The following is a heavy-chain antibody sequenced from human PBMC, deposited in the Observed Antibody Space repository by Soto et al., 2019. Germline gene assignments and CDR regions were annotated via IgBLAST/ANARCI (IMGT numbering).Heavy chain of an antibody. CDR3: ARLSRDDYNDAY. V-gene: IGHV3-48*03. Sequence: EVQLVESGGGFVQPGGSLRLSCAASGFIFSSCEMTWVRQAPGKGLECISYISSSGTTIHYADSVRGRFTISRDNAKNSLYLQMNSLRAEDTAVYYCARLSRDDYNDAYWGQGTLVTVSS. J-gene: IGHJ4*02. D-gene: IGHD4-4*01. CDR1: GFIFSSCE. CDR2: ISSSGTTI.